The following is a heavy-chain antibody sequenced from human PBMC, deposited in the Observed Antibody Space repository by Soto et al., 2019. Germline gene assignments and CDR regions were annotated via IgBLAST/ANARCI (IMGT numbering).Heavy chain of an antibody. CDR1: GFSLSTSGVG. D-gene: IGHD5-18*01. V-gene: IGHV2-5*02. CDR3: AHSRDVDTAMVPFDY. CDR2: IYWDDDK. Sequence: QITLKESGPTLVKPTQTITLTCTFSGFSLSTSGVGVGWIRQPPGKALEWLALIYWDDDKRYSPSLKSRLTITKDTSKSQVVLTMTNMDPVDTATYYCAHSRDVDTAMVPFDYWGQGTLVTVSS. J-gene: IGHJ4*02.